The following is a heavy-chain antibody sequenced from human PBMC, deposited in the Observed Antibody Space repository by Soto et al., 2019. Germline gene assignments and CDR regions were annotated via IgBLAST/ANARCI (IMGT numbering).Heavy chain of an antibody. CDR3: ARDGITGTTDYYYYGTDV. Sequence: ASVKVSCKASGYTFTSYGISWVRQAPGQGLEWMGWISAYNGNTNYAQKLQGRVTMTTDTSTSTAYMELRSLRSDDTAVYYCARDGITGTTDYYYYGTDVWGQGTTVTVSS. CDR2: ISAYNGNT. J-gene: IGHJ6*02. CDR1: GYTFTSYG. D-gene: IGHD1-7*01. V-gene: IGHV1-18*01.